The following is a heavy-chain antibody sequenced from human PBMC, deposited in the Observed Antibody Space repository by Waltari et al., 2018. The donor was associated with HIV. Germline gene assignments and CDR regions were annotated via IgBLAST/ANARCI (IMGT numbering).Heavy chain of an antibody. J-gene: IGHJ4*02. Sequence: EVQLVESGGGLVQPGRSLRLSCAASGFTFDDYAMHWVRQAPGKGLEWVSGISWNSGSIGYADSVKGRFTISRDNAKNSLYLQMNSLRAEDTALYYCAKDSGRVAGRYFDYWGQGTLVTVSS. V-gene: IGHV3-9*01. CDR1: GFTFDDYA. CDR3: AKDSGRVAGRYFDY. CDR2: ISWNSGSI. D-gene: IGHD6-19*01.